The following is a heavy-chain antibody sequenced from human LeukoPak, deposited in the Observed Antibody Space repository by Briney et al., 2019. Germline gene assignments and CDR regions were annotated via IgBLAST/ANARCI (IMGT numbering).Heavy chain of an antibody. CDR1: GFAFSKYA. V-gene: IGHV3-23*01. CDR3: AKEPLVGARPYYFDF. CDR2: ISASGART. D-gene: IGHD1-26*01. J-gene: IGHJ4*02. Sequence: GGSLRLSCTASGFAFSKYAMSWLREAPGKGLECVSGISASGARTDSADSVKGRFNISRDNSKNTLSLQMNSLRADDTAVYYCAKEPLVGARPYYFDFWGQGTLVTVSS.